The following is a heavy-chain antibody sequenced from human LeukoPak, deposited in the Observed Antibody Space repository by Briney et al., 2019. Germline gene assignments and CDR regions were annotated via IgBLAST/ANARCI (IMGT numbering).Heavy chain of an antibody. J-gene: IGHJ4*02. V-gene: IGHV4-4*07. D-gene: IGHD3-22*01. CDR3: ARDLLTYYYDSSGYYLDY. CDR2: IYTSGST. Sequence: SETLSLTCTVPGGSISSHYWSWIRQPAGKGLEWIGRIYTSGSTNYNPSLKSRVTMSVDTSKNQFSLKLSSVTAADTAVYYCARDLLTYYYDSSGYYLDYWGQGTLVTVSS. CDR1: GGSISSHY.